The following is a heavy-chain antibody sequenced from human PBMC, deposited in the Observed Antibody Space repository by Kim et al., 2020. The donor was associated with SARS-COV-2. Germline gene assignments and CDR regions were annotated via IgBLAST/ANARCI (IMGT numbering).Heavy chain of an antibody. CDR2: TYYRSKWYN. CDR1: GDSVSSNSAA. J-gene: IGHJ4*02. Sequence: SQTLSLTCAISGDSVSSNSAAWNWIRQSPSRGLEWLGRTYYRSKWYNDYAVSVKSRITINPDTSKNQFSLQLNSVTPEDTAVYYCARGVGAAGTFEAAIDYWGQGTLVTVSS. D-gene: IGHD6-13*01. CDR3: ARGVGAAGTFEAAIDY. V-gene: IGHV6-1*01.